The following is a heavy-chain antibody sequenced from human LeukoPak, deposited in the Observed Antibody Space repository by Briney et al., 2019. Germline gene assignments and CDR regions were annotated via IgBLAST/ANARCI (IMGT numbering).Heavy chain of an antibody. CDR1: GGSFSGYY. V-gene: IGHV4-34*01. CDR3: ASYSYGDYFDY. J-gene: IGHJ4*02. Sequence: SETLSLTCAVYGGSFSGYYWSWIRQPPGKGLEWIGEINHSGSTNYNPSLKSRVTVSVDTSKNQFSLKLSSVTAADTAVYYCASYSYGDYFDYWGQGTLVTVSS. CDR2: INHSGST. D-gene: IGHD5-18*01.